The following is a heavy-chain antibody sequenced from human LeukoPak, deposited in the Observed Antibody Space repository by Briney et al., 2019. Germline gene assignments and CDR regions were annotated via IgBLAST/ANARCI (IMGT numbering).Heavy chain of an antibody. CDR2: INHSGST. Sequence: SETLSLTCAVYGGSFSGYYWSWIRQPPGKGLEWIGEINHSGSTNYNPSLKSRVTISVDTSKNQFSLKLSSVTAADTAVYYCARDHHSEWFGELAGGGSFDYWGQGTLVTVSS. D-gene: IGHD3-10*01. CDR1: GGSFSGYY. CDR3: ARDHHSEWFGELAGGGSFDY. V-gene: IGHV4-34*01. J-gene: IGHJ4*02.